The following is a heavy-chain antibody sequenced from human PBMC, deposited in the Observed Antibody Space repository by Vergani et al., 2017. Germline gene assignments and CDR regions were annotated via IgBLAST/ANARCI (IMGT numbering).Heavy chain of an antibody. V-gene: IGHV3-30*02. CDR3: AKHFRGWGIDY. J-gene: IGHJ4*02. CDR1: GFTLSNYD. CDR2: IQFDGSNQ. D-gene: IGHD3-16*01. Sequence: QVQLVESGGGVVQRGGSLRLSCATSGFTLSNYDMQWIRQGPGKGLEFVAFIQFDGSNQYYADPVKGRFTLSRDFSKNTLSLKMNSLRTDDTATYYCAKHFRGWGIDYWGQGTQVIVSS.